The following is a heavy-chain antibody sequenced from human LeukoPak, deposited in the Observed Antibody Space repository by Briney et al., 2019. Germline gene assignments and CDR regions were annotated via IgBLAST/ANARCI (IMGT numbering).Heavy chain of an antibody. D-gene: IGHD2-15*01. CDR3: TGLGGNAAGY. CDR2: LYSGDDS. V-gene: IGHV3-53*01. J-gene: IGHJ4*02. Sequence: GGSLRLSCAASGFTVSSNFMTWVRQAPGKGLEWISMLYSGDDSYYADSVKGRFTISRDTSKNTLSLQMNSLRAEDTAMYYCTGLGGNAAGYWGQGTLVTVSS. CDR1: GFTVSSNF.